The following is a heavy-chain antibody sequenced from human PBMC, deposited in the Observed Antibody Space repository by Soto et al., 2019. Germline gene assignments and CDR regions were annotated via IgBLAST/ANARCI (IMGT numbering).Heavy chain of an antibody. J-gene: IGHJ4*02. CDR3: AHRVLRTVFGLVTTTAIYFDF. CDR2: IYWDDDK. CDR1: GFSLTTSGVG. D-gene: IGHD3-3*01. V-gene: IGHV2-5*02. Sequence: QITLNESGPTVVRPTETLTLTCRFSGFSLTTSGVGVGWIRQSPGKAPEWLALIYWDDDKRYSASLKSRLTNTNDTSKNHVVLTASDLDPTDTATYYCAHRVLRTVFGLVTTTAIYFDFWGQGTPVAVSS.